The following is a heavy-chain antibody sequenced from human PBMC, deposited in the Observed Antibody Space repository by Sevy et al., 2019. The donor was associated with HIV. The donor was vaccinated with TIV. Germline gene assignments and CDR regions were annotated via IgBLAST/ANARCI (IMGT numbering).Heavy chain of an antibody. CDR3: VREGLRGFSYSLDC. CDR2: MNQDGTER. Sequence: GGCLRLSCAASGFSFSTYWMTWVRQAPGKGLEWVATMNQDGTERDYVDSVKGRFTISRDNTKTSLFLQMNSLSAEDTGVYYCVREGLRGFSYSLDCWGQGTLVTVSS. V-gene: IGHV3-7*01. D-gene: IGHD5-18*01. CDR1: GFSFSTYW. J-gene: IGHJ4*02.